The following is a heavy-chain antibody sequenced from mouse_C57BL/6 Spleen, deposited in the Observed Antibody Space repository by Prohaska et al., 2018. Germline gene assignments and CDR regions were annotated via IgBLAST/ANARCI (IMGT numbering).Heavy chain of an antibody. CDR3: ARYDYDEAFDY. CDR2: INPNNGGT. V-gene: IGHV1-26*01. D-gene: IGHD2-4*01. CDR1: GYTFTDYY. Sequence: SVKISCKASGYTFTDYYMHWVKQSHGKSLEWIGDINPNNGGTSYNQKFKGKATLTVDKSSSTAYMELRSLTSEDSAVYYCARYDYDEAFDYWGQGTTLTVSS. J-gene: IGHJ2*01.